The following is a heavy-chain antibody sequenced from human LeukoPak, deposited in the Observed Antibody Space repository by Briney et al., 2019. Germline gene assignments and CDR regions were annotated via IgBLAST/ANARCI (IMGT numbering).Heavy chain of an antibody. J-gene: IGHJ4*02. D-gene: IGHD6-6*01. CDR3: ARARSGPARDYFDS. CDR2: IYYSGST. Sequence: PSETLSLTCAVYGGSFSGYYWSWIRQPPGKGLEWIGYIYYSGSTNYNPSLKSRVTISVDTSKNQFSLKLSSVTAADTAVYFCARARSGPARDYFDSWGQGILVTVSS. CDR1: GGSFSGYY. V-gene: IGHV4-59*08.